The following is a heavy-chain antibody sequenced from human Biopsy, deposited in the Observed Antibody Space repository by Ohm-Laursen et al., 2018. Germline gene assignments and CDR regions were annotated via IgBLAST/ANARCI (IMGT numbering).Heavy chain of an antibody. D-gene: IGHD2-21*01. V-gene: IGHV2-70*16. CDR1: GFSVNTRGMS. CDR3: ARIPIPIFSAALVYRHRRHLQGLDV. J-gene: IGHJ6*02. CDR2: IDWDDAK. Sequence: TQTPTLTCTLSGFSVNTRGMSVTWIRQPPGKALEWLARIDWDDAKFYSASLKSRLTISKGTSGNHVVLTLSDVDPVDTGTYYCARIPIPIFSAALVYRHRRHLQGLDVWGQGTTVIVSS.